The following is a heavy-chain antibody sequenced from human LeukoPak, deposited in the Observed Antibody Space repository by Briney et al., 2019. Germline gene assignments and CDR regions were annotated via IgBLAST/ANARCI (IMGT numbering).Heavy chain of an antibody. D-gene: IGHD1-7*01. V-gene: IGHV1-2*04. J-gene: IGHJ4*02. CDR1: GYTFTGYY. CDR2: INPNSGGT. CDR3: ARGANWNYVVGINYFDY. Sequence: GASVKVSCKASGYTFTGYYMHWVRQAPGQGLEWMGWINPNSGGTNYAQKFQGWVTMTRDTSISTAYMELSRLRSDDTAVYYCARGANWNYVVGINYFDYWSQGTLVTVSS.